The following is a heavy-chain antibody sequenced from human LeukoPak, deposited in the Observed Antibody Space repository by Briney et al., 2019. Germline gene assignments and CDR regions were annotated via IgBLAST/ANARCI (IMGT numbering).Heavy chain of an antibody. V-gene: IGHV4-59*01. CDR3: AGGSYNNDY. J-gene: IGHJ4*02. CDR2: IYYSGST. D-gene: IGHD1-26*01. Sequence: SETLSLTCTVSGGSISSYYWSWIRQPPGKGLEWIGYIYYSGSTNYNPSLKSRVTISVDTSKNQFSLKLSSVTAADTAVYYCAGGSYNNDYRGQGTLVTVSS. CDR1: GGSISSYY.